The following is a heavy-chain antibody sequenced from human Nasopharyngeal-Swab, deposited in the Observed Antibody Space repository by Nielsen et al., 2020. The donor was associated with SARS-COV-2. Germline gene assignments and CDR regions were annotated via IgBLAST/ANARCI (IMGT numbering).Heavy chain of an antibody. CDR2: ISSSGSTI. CDR3: ARALAATPYYYYGMDV. J-gene: IGHJ6*02. V-gene: IGHV3-48*04. D-gene: IGHD2-15*01. CDR1: GFTFSSYW. Sequence: GESLKISCAASGFTFSSYWMNWVRQAPGKGLEWVSYISSSGSTIYYADSVKGRFTISRDNAKNSLYLQMNSLRAEDTAVYYCARALAATPYYYYGMDVWGQGTTVTVSS.